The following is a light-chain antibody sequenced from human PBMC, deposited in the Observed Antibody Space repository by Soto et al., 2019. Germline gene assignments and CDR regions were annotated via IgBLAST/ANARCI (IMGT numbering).Light chain of an antibody. V-gene: IGLV1-36*01. CDR2: YDD. Sequence: QSVLTQPPSVSEAPRQRVTITCSGSTSNIGNNAVSWYQQLPGEAPKLLVYYDDLLSSGVSDRFSASKSGTSASLAISGLQSEDEADYYCAAWDDTLNGVVFGEWTKLTVL. CDR1: TSNIGNNA. CDR3: AAWDDTLNGVV. J-gene: IGLJ3*02.